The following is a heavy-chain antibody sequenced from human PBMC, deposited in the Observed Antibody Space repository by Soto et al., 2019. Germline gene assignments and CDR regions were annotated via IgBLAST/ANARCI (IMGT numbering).Heavy chain of an antibody. D-gene: IGHD4-17*01. V-gene: IGHV1-69*12. CDR3: ARGDATKIVVTTYYGMDV. CDR1: GGSLSNYR. CDR2: IIPVFGTA. Sequence: QVQLVQSGAEVKKPGSSVKVSCKASGGSLSNYRISWVRQAPGQGLEWMGGIIPVFGTANYAQKFQGRVTITADESTSIVYMDVTSLRSEDTAVYYCARGDATKIVVTTYYGMDVWGQGTTVTVSS. J-gene: IGHJ6*02.